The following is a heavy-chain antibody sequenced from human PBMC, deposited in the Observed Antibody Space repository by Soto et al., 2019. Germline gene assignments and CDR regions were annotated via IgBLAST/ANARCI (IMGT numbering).Heavy chain of an antibody. V-gene: IGHV4-59*01. D-gene: IGHD6-19*01. CDR2: IYYSGST. CDR3: ARVGSSGWFSYH. CDR1: GGSLISYY. J-gene: IGHJ5*02. Sequence: SETLSLTCTVSGGSLISYYWSWILQPPEKALEWIGYIYYSGSTNYNPSLESRVTISVDTSKNQFSLKLRSVTAADTAVYYCARVGSSGWFSYHWGQGTLVTVSS.